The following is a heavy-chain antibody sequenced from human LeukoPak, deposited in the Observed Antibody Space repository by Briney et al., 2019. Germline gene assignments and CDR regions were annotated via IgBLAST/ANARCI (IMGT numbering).Heavy chain of an antibody. CDR1: GYTFTSYG. Sequence: GASVKVSCKASGYTFTSYGISWVRQAPGQGLEWMGWISAYNGNTNYAQKLQGRVTMTTDTSTSTAYMELSRLRSDDTAVYYCARGIYQQLYYYMDVWGKGTTVTVSS. CDR2: ISAYNGNT. CDR3: ARGIYQQLYYYMDV. V-gene: IGHV1-18*01. D-gene: IGHD6-13*01. J-gene: IGHJ6*03.